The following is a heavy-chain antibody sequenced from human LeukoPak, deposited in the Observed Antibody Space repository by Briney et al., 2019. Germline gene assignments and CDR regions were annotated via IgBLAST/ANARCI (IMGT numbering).Heavy chain of an antibody. CDR1: GYSISSGYY. Sequence: PSETLSLTCAVSGYSISSGYYWGWIRQPPGKELEWIGSIYHSGSTYYNPSLKSRVTISVDTSKNQFSLKLSSVTAADTAVYYCARQWAPHIVVVPAAAFDIWGQGTMVTVSS. D-gene: IGHD2-2*01. CDR2: IYHSGST. CDR3: ARQWAPHIVVVPAAAFDI. J-gene: IGHJ3*02. V-gene: IGHV4-38-2*01.